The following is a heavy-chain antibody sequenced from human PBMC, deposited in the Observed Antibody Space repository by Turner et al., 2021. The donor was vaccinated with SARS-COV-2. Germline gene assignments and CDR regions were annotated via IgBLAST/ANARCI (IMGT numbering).Heavy chain of an antibody. CDR1: GFTFSSYS. Sequence: EVQLVESGGGLVQPGGSLRLSCAASGFTFSSYSMNWVRQAPGKGLEWVSYISSSSSTLHYADSVKGRFTISRDNAKNSLYLQMNSLRDEDTAVYYCARDRRYSYGYGGSNYYYGMDVWGQGTTVTVS. J-gene: IGHJ6*02. D-gene: IGHD5-18*01. V-gene: IGHV3-48*02. CDR3: ARDRRYSYGYGGSNYYYGMDV. CDR2: ISSSSSTL.